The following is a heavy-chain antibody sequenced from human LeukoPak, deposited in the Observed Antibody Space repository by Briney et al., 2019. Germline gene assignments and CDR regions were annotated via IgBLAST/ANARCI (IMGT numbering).Heavy chain of an antibody. CDR1: GYTFTGYY. V-gene: IGHV1-2*02. D-gene: IGHD4-17*01. CDR2: INPNSGGT. J-gene: IGHJ4*02. Sequence: ASVKVSCKASGYTFTGYYMHWVRQAPGQGLEWMGWINPNSGGTNYAQKFQGRVTMTRDTSISTAYMELSRLRSDDTAVYYCARVRYGDYGPFGPTRPFDYWGQGTLVTVSS. CDR3: ARVRYGDYGPFGPTRPFDY.